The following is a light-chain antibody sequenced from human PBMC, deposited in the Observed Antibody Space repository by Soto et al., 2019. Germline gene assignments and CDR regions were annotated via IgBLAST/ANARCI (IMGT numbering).Light chain of an antibody. V-gene: IGKV1-39*01. CDR2: TAA. J-gene: IGKJ5*01. CDR3: QQSYSTRT. Sequence: IQSTQSPSSLSASVGDRVTITCRASQSVSSYLNWYQQQPGKAPKLLIYTAASLQSAVPSRLSGSGPGTEFTLTISGLQPGDFSSYIRQQSYSTRTCGQGTRLEIK. CDR1: QSVSSY.